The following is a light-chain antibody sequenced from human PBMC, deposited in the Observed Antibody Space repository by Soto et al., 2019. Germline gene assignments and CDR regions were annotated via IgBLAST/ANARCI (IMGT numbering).Light chain of an antibody. V-gene: IGKV3-15*01. J-gene: IGKJ1*01. CDR1: QSVNRN. Sequence: EIVMTQSPATLSVSPGERATLSCRASQSVNRNIAWSQQKPGQAPRLLIYGASTRATGVPARFSGSGSGTELTLTISSLQSEDFAVYYCQQYYNWRTFGQGTNVEIK. CDR3: QQYYNWRT. CDR2: GAS.